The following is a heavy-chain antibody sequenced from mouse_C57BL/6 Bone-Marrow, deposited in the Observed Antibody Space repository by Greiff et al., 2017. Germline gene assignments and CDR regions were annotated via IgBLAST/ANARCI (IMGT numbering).Heavy chain of an antibody. J-gene: IGHJ3*01. CDR3: ASYAWFAY. D-gene: IGHD1-1*01. CDR2: IYPRSGNT. V-gene: IGHV1-81*01. Sequence: QVQLKQSGAELARPGASVKLSCKASGYTFTSYGISWVKQRTGQGLEWIGEIYPRSGNTYYNEKFKGKATLTADKSSSTAYMELRSLTSGDSAVYFCASYAWFAYWGQGTLVTVSA. CDR1: GYTFTSYG.